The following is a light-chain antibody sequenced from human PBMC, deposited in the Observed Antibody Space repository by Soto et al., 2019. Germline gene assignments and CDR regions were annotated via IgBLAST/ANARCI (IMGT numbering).Light chain of an antibody. CDR3: SSYAGSNKV. CDR2: EVS. J-gene: IGLJ1*01. Sequence: QFVLTQPPSASGSPGQSVTISCTGTSSDVGGYNYVSWYQQHPGKAPKLMIYEVSKRPSGVPDRFSGSKSGDTASLTVSGLQAEDEADYYCSSYAGSNKVFGTGTKVTVL. CDR1: SSDVGGYNY. V-gene: IGLV2-8*01.